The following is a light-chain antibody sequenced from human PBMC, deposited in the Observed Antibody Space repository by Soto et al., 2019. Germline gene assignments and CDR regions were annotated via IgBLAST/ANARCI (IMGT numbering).Light chain of an antibody. CDR1: QDIRKY. V-gene: IGKV1-33*01. J-gene: IGKJ5*01. CDR2: DAS. CDR3: QHYDHLPIT. Sequence: IQMTQSPSSLSASVGDRVTITCQATQDIRKYLNWYQQKPGKAPKLLIYDASSLETGVPSRFSGSGSGTDFTLTISSLQPEDIATYYCQHYDHLPITFGQGTRLEIK.